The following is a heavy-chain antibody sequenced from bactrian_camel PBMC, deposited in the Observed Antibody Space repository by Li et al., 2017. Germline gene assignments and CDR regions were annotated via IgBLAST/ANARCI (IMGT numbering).Heavy chain of an antibody. CDR1: RRYGNKC. CDR3: AAGPLAACGGWWDGGFNS. CDR2: ISTIGDNT. D-gene: IGHD7*01. V-gene: IGHV3S54*01. J-gene: IGHJ6*01. Sequence: QLVESGGGSVQAGGSLNVSCLVPRDLWRRYGNKCVGWFRQAPGKEREEAAWISTIGDNTYYADSVKGRFTISQDNAKNTLYLQMNNLKPEDTAMYYCAAGPLAACGGWWDGGFNSWGQGTQVTVS.